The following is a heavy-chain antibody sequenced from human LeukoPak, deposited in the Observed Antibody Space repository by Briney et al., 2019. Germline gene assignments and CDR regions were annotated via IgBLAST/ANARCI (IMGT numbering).Heavy chain of an antibody. J-gene: IGHJ6*04. Sequence: GGSLRLSCAASGFTFSSYSMNWVRQAPGKGLEWVSSISSSSSYIYYADSVKGRFTISRDNAKNSLYLQMNSLRAEDTAVYYCAELGITMIGGVWGKGPRSPSPQ. V-gene: IGHV3-21*01. D-gene: IGHD3-10*02. CDR3: AELGITMIGGV. CDR2: ISSSSSYI. CDR1: GFTFSSYS.